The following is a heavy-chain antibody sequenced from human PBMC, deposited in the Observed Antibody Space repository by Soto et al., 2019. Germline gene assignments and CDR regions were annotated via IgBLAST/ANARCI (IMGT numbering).Heavy chain of an antibody. V-gene: IGHV4-34*01. CDR3: AKEVLRGSTGMDV. CDR1: GGSFSGYY. D-gene: IGHD1-26*01. J-gene: IGHJ6*02. CDR2: INHSGST. Sequence: SETLSLTCAVYGGSFSGYYWSWIRQPPGKGLEWIGEINHSGSTNYNPSLKSRVTISVDTSKNQFSLKLSSVTAADTAVYYCAKEVLRGSTGMDVWGQGTTVTVSS.